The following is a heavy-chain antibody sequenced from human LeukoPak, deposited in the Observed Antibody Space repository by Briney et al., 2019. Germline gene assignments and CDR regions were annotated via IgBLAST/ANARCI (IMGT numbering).Heavy chain of an antibody. D-gene: IGHD1-26*01. CDR1: GFTFNGYE. CDR3: ARDRIVGGRPPLDY. Sequence: PGGSLRLSCAGSGFTFNGYEMNWVRQAPGKGLEWVSYISSSGTIVYYADFVKGRFTISRDNAKNSLYLQMNSLRAEDTAVYYCARDRIVGGRPPLDYWGLGTLVTVSS. CDR2: ISSSGTIV. J-gene: IGHJ4*02. V-gene: IGHV3-48*03.